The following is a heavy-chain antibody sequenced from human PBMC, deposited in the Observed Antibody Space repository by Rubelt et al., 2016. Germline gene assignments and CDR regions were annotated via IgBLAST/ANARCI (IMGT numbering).Heavy chain of an antibody. Sequence: QLQLQESGPGLVKPSETLSLTCTVSGGSISSSSYYWGWIRQPPGKGLEWIGSIYYSGSTYYNPSLKSRVTISVDTSKNQFSLKLSSVTAADTAVYYCARETVTYNWFDPWGQGTLVTVSS. J-gene: IGHJ5*02. CDR1: GGSISSSSYY. V-gene: IGHV4-39*02. CDR3: ARETVTYNWFDP. CDR2: IYYSGST. D-gene: IGHD4-11*01.